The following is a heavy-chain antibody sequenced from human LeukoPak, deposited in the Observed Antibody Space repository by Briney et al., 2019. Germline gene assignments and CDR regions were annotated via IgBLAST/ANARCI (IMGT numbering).Heavy chain of an antibody. CDR3: ARDSLDMKNYYYYFMDV. J-gene: IGHJ6*03. D-gene: IGHD2-15*01. Sequence: GGSLRLSCAASGFTFSNYAMHWVRQAPGKGLEWVAVISYDGSQKYHADSVKGRFTISRDNSKNTLFLQMNSLRAEDTAVYYCARDSLDMKNYYYYFMDVWGKGTTVTVSS. V-gene: IGHV3-30*04. CDR1: GFTFSNYA. CDR2: ISYDGSQK.